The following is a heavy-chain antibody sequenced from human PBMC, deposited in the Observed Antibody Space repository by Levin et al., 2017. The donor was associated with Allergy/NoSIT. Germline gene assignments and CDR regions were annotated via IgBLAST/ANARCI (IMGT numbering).Heavy chain of an antibody. D-gene: IGHD3-3*01. Sequence: SCAASGFTFSTAWMTWVRQVPGKGLEWVGRIKSKRDRMTTDYAAPVNGRFTISRDDSKNTLYLQMNSLKTEDTAVYYCSTDDVFNYDSWSGYPYAFDFWGQGTMVTVSS. J-gene: IGHJ3*01. CDR3: STDDVFNYDSWSGYPYAFDF. V-gene: IGHV3-15*01. CDR2: IKSKRDRMTT. CDR1: GFTFSTAW.